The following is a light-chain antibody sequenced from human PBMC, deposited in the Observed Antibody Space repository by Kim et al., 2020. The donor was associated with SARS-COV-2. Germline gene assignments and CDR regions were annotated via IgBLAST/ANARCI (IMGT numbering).Light chain of an antibody. J-gene: IGKJ1*01. V-gene: IGKV3-15*01. CDR2: GAS. CDR1: QSVRSN. CDR3: QQFSNWPRT. Sequence: VSPEERATLSCRASQSVRSNLAWYQQRPGQAPRLLIYGASTRATGIPARFSGSGSGTEFTLTISSLQSEDFAVYYCQQFSNWPRTFGQGTKVDIK.